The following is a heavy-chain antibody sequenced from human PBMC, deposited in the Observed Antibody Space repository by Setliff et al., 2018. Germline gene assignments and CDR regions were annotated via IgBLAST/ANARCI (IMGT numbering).Heavy chain of an antibody. V-gene: IGHV4-39*01. J-gene: IGHJ4*02. D-gene: IGHD5-12*01. Sequence: PSETLSLTCTVSGGSISSSSYYWGWIRQPPGKGLEWIGSINHSGSTNYNPSLKSRVTISVDTSKNQFSLKLSSVTAADTAVYYCARGWLRFGYFDYWGQGTLVTVSS. CDR1: GGSISSSSYY. CDR2: INHSGST. CDR3: ARGWLRFGYFDY.